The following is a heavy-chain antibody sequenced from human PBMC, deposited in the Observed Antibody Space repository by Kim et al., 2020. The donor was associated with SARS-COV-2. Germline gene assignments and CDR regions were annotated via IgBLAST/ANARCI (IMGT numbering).Heavy chain of an antibody. V-gene: IGHV4-39*07. CDR1: GGSISSSSYY. CDR3: ARGRAQWEPSFDY. J-gene: IGHJ4*02. CDR2: IYYSGST. Sequence: SETLSLTCTVSGGSISSSSYYWGWIRQPPGKGLEWIGSIYYSGSTYYNPSLKSRVTISVDTSKNQFSLKLSSVTAADTAVYYCARGRAQWEPSFDYWGQGTLVTVSS. D-gene: IGHD1-26*01.